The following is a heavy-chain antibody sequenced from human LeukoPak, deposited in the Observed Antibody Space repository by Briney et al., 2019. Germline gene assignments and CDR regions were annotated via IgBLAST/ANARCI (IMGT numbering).Heavy chain of an antibody. J-gene: IGHJ3*01. D-gene: IGHD2-15*01. CDR2: IFHSGDT. CDR3: ARDCSGGTCPTGGRDVFDF. V-gene: IGHV4-4*02. Sequence: GSLRLSCAASGFIFSSYWMSWVRQPPGKGLEWIGEIFHSGDTNYNPSLKSRVTMSVDKSKNQFSLQLNSVTAADTAVHYCARDCSGGTCPTGGRDVFDFWGQGTMVTVSS. CDR1: GFIFSSYW.